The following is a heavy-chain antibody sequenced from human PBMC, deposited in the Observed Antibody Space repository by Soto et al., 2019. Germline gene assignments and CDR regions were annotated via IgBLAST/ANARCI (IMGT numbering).Heavy chain of an antibody. CDR2: MNPNSGNT. CDR1: GYTFTSYD. V-gene: IGHV1-8*01. CDR3: ARLRRNPYYDFWSGYYKDNWFDP. D-gene: IGHD3-3*01. J-gene: IGHJ5*02. Sequence: ASVKVSCKASGYTFTSYDINWVRQATGQGLEWMGWMNPNSGNTGYAQKFQGRVTMTRNTSISTAYMELGSLRSEDTAVYYCARLRRNPYYDFWSGYYKDNWFDPWGQGTLVTVSS.